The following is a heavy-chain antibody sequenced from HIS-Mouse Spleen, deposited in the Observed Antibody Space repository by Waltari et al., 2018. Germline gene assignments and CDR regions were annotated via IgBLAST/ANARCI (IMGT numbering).Heavy chain of an antibody. CDR3: AKEYSSSHNWFDP. J-gene: IGHJ5*02. Sequence: QVQLVESGGGVVQPGRSLRLSCAASGFTFSSYGMHWVRQAPGKGLEGLAVISDDGSNKYYADSVKVRFTISRDNSKNTLYLQMNSLRAEDTAVYYCAKEYSSSHNWFDPWGQGTLVTVSS. V-gene: IGHV3-30*18. CDR2: ISDDGSNK. CDR1: GFTFSSYG. D-gene: IGHD6-13*01.